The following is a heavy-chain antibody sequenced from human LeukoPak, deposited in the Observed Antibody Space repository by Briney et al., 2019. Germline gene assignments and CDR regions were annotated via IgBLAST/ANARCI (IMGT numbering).Heavy chain of an antibody. V-gene: IGHV3-30*03. CDR2: ISYDGSNK. D-gene: IGHD4-23*01. J-gene: IGHJ4*02. CDR1: GFTFSSYG. CDR3: AREGLLRWSTLGDFDY. Sequence: GGSLRLSCAASGFTFSSYGMHWVRQAPGKGLEWVAVISYDGSNKYYADSVKGRFTISRDNSKNTLYLQMNSLRAEDTAVYYCAREGLLRWSTLGDFDYWGQGTLVTVSS.